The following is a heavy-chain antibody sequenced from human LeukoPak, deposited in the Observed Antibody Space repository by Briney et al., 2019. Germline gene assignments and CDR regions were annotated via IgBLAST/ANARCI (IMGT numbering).Heavy chain of an antibody. CDR2: ISYDGSNK. CDR1: GFTLSRYG. CDR3: ARYGAAAGNLHAFDI. Sequence: PGRSLRLSCAASGFTLSRYGMHWVRQAPGKGLEWVAVISYDGSNKYYADSVKGRFTISRDNSKNTLYLQMNSLRAEDTAVYYCARYGAAAGNLHAFDIWGQGTMVTVSS. V-gene: IGHV3-30*03. J-gene: IGHJ3*02. D-gene: IGHD6-13*01.